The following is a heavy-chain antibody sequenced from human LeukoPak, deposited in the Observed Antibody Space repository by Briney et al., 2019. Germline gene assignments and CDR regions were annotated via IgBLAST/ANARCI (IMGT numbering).Heavy chain of an antibody. CDR2: IYYSGST. Sequence: SETLSLTCTVPGGSISSSGYYWGWIRQPPGKGLEWTARIYYSGSTYYNPSRNNRHAISVDTSQHQPSLKLSSLTAADTAVYYCARHEYSGSYYGLSWFDPWGQGNLVTVSS. D-gene: IGHD1-26*01. CDR3: ARHEYSGSYYGLSWFDP. V-gene: IGHV4-39*01. CDR1: GGSISSSGYY. J-gene: IGHJ5*02.